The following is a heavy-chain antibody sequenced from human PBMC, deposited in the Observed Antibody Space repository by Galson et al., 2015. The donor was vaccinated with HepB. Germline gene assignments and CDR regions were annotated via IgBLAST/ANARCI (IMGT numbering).Heavy chain of an antibody. CDR2: ISYDGNTQ. D-gene: IGHD1-26*01. V-gene: IGHV3-30-3*01. J-gene: IGHJ4*02. Sequence: SLRLSCAASGFTFSSYAMNWVRQAPGKGLEGVAIISYDGNTQYYADSVKGRFTISRDNSKNTLYLQMSSLRAEDTAVYYCARYLIVVGADYWGQGTLVTVSS. CDR3: ARYLIVVGADY. CDR1: GFTFSSYA.